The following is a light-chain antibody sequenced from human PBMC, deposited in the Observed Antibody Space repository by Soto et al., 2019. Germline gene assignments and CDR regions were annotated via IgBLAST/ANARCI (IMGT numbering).Light chain of an antibody. Sequence: QLTQYPSLLSASVGDRVTITCRASQAVXTYFGWDQTKPRKAPKVLXAHASTLQRGGPTRFSGSGSGTEFTLPISSLHPEDFANYHCQQLKRDTGTFGQGTRLEIK. V-gene: IGKV1-9*01. CDR1: QAVXTY. J-gene: IGKJ5*01. CDR3: QQLKRDTGT. CDR2: HAS.